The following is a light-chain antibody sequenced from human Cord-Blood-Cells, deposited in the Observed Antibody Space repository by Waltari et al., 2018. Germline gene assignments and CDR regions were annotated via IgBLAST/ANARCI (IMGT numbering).Light chain of an antibody. J-gene: IGLJ2*01. CDR3: SSYTSSSTLPV. V-gene: IGLV2-14*01. Sequence: QSALTQPASVSGSPGQSITISCTGTSSDVGGYNYVSWYQQHPGKAPKPMIYDVSNRPSGVSNRCAGSKSGNTASLTISGLQAEDEADYYCSSYTSSSTLPVFGGGTKLTVL. CDR1: SSDVGGYNY. CDR2: DVS.